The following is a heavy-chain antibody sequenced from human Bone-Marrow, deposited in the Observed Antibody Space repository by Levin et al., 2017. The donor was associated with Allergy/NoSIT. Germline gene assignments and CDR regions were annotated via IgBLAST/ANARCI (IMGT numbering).Heavy chain of an antibody. Sequence: GGSLRLSCAASGFTFSSYSMNWVRQAPGKGLEWVSYISSSSSTIYYADSVKGRFTISRDNAKNSLYLQMNSLRDEDTAVYYCGSGILEWLGYYYGMDVWGQGTTVTVSS. J-gene: IGHJ6*02. D-gene: IGHD3-3*01. V-gene: IGHV3-48*02. CDR1: GFTFSSYS. CDR3: GSGILEWLGYYYGMDV. CDR2: ISSSSSTI.